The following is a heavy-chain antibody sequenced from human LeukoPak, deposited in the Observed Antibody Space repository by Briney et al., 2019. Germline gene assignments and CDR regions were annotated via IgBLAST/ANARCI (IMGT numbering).Heavy chain of an antibody. CDR3: ASDSSGYYESDY. J-gene: IGHJ4*02. CDR2: ISSSSSYI. D-gene: IGHD3-22*01. CDR1: GFTFSSYS. Sequence: GGSLRLSCAASGFTFSSYSMNWVRQAPGRGLEWVSSISSSSSYIYYADSVKGRFTISRDNAKNSLYLQMNSLRAEDTAVYYCASDSSGYYESDYWGQGTLVTVSS. V-gene: IGHV3-21*01.